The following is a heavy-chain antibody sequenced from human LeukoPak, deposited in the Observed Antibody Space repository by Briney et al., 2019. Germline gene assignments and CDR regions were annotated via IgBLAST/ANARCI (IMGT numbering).Heavy chain of an antibody. J-gene: IGHJ5*02. V-gene: IGHV4-4*08. D-gene: IGHD6-25*01. CDR1: GGSINSYY. Sequence: PSETLSLTCIVSGGSINSYYWNWIRQPPGKGLEWIGYIHYSGDTKYSPSLKSRVTISLDTSKNRFSLNLSSVTAADTAVYYCAGERGVAASVTTRFDPWGQGTLVTVSS. CDR3: AGERGVAASVTTRFDP. CDR2: IHYSGDT.